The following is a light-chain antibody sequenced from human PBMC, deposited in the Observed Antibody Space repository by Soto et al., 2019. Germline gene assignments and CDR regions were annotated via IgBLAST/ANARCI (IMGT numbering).Light chain of an antibody. J-gene: IGLJ2*01. CDR3: SSYTSSSTVI. Sequence: QSALTQPASVSGSPGQSITISCTGTSSDVGGYNYVSWYQHHPGKAPKLMIFDVNNRPSGVSNRFSGSKSGNTASLTISGLQAEDEAGYYCSSYTSSSTVIFGGGTKLTVL. V-gene: IGLV2-14*03. CDR2: DVN. CDR1: SSDVGGYNY.